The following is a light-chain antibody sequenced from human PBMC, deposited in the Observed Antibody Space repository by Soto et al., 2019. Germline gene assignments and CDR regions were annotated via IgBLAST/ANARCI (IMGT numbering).Light chain of an antibody. Sequence: QSALTQPPSASGSPGQSVTISCTGTSSDVGGYDYVSWYQHHPGKAPKLMIFEVTKRPSGVPDRFSGSKSGNTASLTVSGLQAEDEADYYFTSYAGSNTPYVFGTGTKLTVL. V-gene: IGLV2-8*01. CDR3: TSYAGSNTPYV. J-gene: IGLJ1*01. CDR1: SSDVGGYDY. CDR2: EVT.